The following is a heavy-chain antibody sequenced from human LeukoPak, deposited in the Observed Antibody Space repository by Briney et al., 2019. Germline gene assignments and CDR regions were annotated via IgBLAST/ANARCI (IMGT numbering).Heavy chain of an antibody. CDR2: ISSDSSYI. V-gene: IGHV3-21*01. CDR3: ARGKTPAVTTPFDY. D-gene: IGHD4-17*01. CDR1: GFNFNTYT. J-gene: IGHJ4*02. Sequence: RSGGSPRLSCAASGFNFNTYTMNWVRQAPGKGLEWVSSISSDSSYIYYADSVKGRFTISRDNAKNTLYLQMNSLRAEDTAVYYCARGKTPAVTTPFDYWGQGTLVTVSS.